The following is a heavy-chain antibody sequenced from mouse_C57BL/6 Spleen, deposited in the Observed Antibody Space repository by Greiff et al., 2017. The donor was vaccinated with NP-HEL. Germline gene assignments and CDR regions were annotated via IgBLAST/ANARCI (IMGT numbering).Heavy chain of an antibody. D-gene: IGHD1-1*01. CDR1: GYTFTSYW. CDR3: AREGYGSGFAY. V-gene: IGHV1-72*01. J-gene: IGHJ3*01. CDR2: IDPNSGGT. Sequence: QVQLQQPGAELVKPGASVKLSCKASGYTFTSYWMHWVKQRPGRGLEWIGRIDPNSGGTKYNEKFKSKATLTVDKPSSTAYIQLSSLTSEDSAVYYCAREGYGSGFAYWGQGTLVTVSA.